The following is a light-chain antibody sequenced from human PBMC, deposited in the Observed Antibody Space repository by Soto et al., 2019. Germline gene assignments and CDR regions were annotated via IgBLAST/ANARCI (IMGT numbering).Light chain of an antibody. V-gene: IGKV1-27*01. CDR3: QKYNSAPFT. CDR2: AAS. CDR1: QGIGSY. Sequence: DIQMTQSPSSLSAAVGDRVTITCRASQGIGSYLAWYQQKPGKVPELLIYAASTLPSGVPSRFSGSGSGTDFTLTISSLQPADVATYYCQKYNSAPFTFGPGTKVDIK. J-gene: IGKJ3*01.